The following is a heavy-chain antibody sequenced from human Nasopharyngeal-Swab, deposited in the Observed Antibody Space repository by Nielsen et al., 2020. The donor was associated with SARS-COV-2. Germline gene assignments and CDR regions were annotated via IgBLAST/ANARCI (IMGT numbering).Heavy chain of an antibody. CDR1: GASISSYY. CDR3: ASSYYYDSSGYSKGIAEYFQH. D-gene: IGHD3-22*01. Sequence: SETLSLTCTVSGASISSYYWSWIRQPPGKGLEGIGYIYYSGSTNYNPSLKSRVTISVDTSKNQFSLKLSSVTAADTAVYYCASSYYYDSSGYSKGIAEYFQHWGQGTLVTVSS. J-gene: IGHJ1*01. V-gene: IGHV4-59*01. CDR2: IYYSGST.